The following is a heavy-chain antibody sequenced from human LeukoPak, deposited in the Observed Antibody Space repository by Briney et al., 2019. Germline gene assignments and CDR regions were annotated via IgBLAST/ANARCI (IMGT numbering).Heavy chain of an antibody. CDR1: GFTFSSYA. CDR3: ARERLYYYDSSGYTFFDY. D-gene: IGHD3-22*01. CDR2: ISYDGSNK. J-gene: IGHJ4*02. Sequence: GRSLRLSCAAPGFTFSSYAMHWVRQAPGKGLEWVAVISYDGSNKYYADSVKGRFTFSRDNSKNTLYLQMNSLRAEDTAVYYCARERLYYYDSSGYTFFDYWGQGTLVTVSS. V-gene: IGHV3-30-3*01.